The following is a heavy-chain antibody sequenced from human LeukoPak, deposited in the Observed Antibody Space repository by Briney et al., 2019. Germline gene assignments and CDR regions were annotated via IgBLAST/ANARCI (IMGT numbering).Heavy chain of an antibody. CDR2: IYPGGSDT. D-gene: IGHD2-15*01. Sequence: GESLKISCKGSGYSFTSYWIGWVRQMPGKGLEWMGIIYPGGSDTRYSPSFQGQVTISADKSISTAYLQWSSLKASDTAMYYCARTRGYCSGGSCYSNWFDPWGQGTLVTVSS. J-gene: IGHJ5*02. CDR1: GYSFTSYW. V-gene: IGHV5-51*01. CDR3: ARTRGYCSGGSCYSNWFDP.